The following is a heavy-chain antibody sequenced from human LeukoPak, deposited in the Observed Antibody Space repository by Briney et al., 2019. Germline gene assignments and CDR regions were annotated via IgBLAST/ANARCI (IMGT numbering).Heavy chain of an antibody. Sequence: TSETLSLTCTVSGGSISSGDYYWSWIRQPPGKGLEWIGYIYYSGSTYYNPSLKSRVTISVDTSKNQFSLKLSSMTAADTAVYYCARDRAYCGGDCLTVYYYYYGMDVWGQGTTVTVSS. CDR2: IYYSGST. V-gene: IGHV4-30-4*01. J-gene: IGHJ6*02. D-gene: IGHD2-21*02. CDR3: ARDRAYCGGDCLTVYYYYYGMDV. CDR1: GGSISSGDYY.